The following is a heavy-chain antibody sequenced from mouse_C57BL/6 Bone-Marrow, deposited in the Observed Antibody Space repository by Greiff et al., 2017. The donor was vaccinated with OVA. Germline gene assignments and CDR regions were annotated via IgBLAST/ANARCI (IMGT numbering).Heavy chain of an antibody. J-gene: IGHJ4*01. Sequence: VQLQQSGAELVRPGASVKLSCTASGFNIKDDYMHWVKQRPEQGLEWIGWIDPENGDTEYASKFQGKATITADTSSNTAYLQLSSLTSEDTAVYYCTTVYGSSCYYAMDYWGQGTSVTVSS. CDR3: TTVYGSSCYYAMDY. CDR2: IDPENGDT. CDR1: GFNIKDDY. D-gene: IGHD1-1*01. V-gene: IGHV14-4*01.